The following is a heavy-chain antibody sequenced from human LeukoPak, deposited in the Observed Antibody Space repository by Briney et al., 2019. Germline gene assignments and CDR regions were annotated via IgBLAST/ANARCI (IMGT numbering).Heavy chain of an antibody. CDR1: GFTFSSYW. J-gene: IGHJ4*02. Sequence: GGSLRLSCAASGFTFSSYWMSWVRQAPGKGLEWVAKIKQDGSEKNYVDTVRGRFTISRDNAKNSLYLQMNSLRTEDTAKYYCVRAMFASESLWGQGTLVTVSS. D-gene: IGHD1-14*01. CDR2: IKQDGSEK. CDR3: VRAMFASESL. V-gene: IGHV3-7*01.